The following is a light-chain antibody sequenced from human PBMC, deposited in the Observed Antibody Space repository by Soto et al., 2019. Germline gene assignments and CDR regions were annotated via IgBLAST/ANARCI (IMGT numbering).Light chain of an antibody. Sequence: ELVLTQSPGTLSLSPGERATLSCRASESVRNNSLAWYQQHTGQAPRLLIFGASSRATGIPDRFTGSGSGADFSLTISRLEPEDSAVYFCHHYGYGADTFGQGTELEIK. V-gene: IGKV3-20*01. CDR1: ESVRNNS. CDR3: HHYGYGADT. CDR2: GAS. J-gene: IGKJ2*01.